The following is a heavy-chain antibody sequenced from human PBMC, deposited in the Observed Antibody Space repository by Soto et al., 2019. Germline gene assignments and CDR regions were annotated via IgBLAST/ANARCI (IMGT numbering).Heavy chain of an antibody. D-gene: IGHD3-3*01. CDR2: INPNSGGT. J-gene: IGHJ4*02. V-gene: IGHV1-2*02. Sequence: ASVKVSCKASGYTFTGYYMHWVRQAPGQGLEWMGWINPNSGGTNYAQKFQGRVTMTRDTSISTAYMELSRLRSDDTAVYYCARGTHRGGRPVFGVVGWGRDYFDYWGQGTLVTVSS. CDR3: ARGTHRGGRPVFGVVGWGRDYFDY. CDR1: GYTFTGYY.